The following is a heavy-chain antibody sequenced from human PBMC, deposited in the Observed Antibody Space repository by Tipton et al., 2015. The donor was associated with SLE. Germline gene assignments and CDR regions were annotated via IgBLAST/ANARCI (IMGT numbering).Heavy chain of an antibody. Sequence: SLRLSCAASGFIFSSYSMNWVRQAPGKGLEWVSSISSSSSYIYYADSVKGRFTISRDNAKNSLYLQMNSLRAEDTAVYYCARDPGPVGATTVAGWGQGTLVTVSS. CDR2: ISSSSSYI. CDR1: GFIFSSYS. V-gene: IGHV3-21*01. D-gene: IGHD1-26*01. J-gene: IGHJ4*02. CDR3: ARDPGPVGATTVAG.